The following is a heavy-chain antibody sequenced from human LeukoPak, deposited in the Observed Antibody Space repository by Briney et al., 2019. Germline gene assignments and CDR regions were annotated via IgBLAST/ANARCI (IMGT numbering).Heavy chain of an antibody. Sequence: GGSLRLSCAASGFTFSSYGMHWVRQAPGKGLEWVAVIWYDGSNKYYADSVKGRFTTSRDNAKNTLYLQMSSLRAEDTAVYYCTTFLRIAAAGIDYWGQGTLVTVSS. CDR3: TTFLRIAAAGIDY. V-gene: IGHV3-33*01. CDR1: GFTFSSYG. D-gene: IGHD6-13*01. J-gene: IGHJ4*02. CDR2: IWYDGSNK.